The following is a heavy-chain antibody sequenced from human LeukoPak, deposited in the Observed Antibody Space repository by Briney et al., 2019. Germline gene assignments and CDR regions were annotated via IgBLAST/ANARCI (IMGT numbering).Heavy chain of an antibody. D-gene: IGHD3-3*01. CDR2: IRYDGSNK. V-gene: IGHV3-30*02. CDR3: ARNYDFWSGYAEGYFDY. Sequence: GGSLRLSCAASGFTFSSYGMHWVRQAPGKGLEWVAFIRYDGSNKYYADSVKGRFTISRDNSKNTLYLQMNSLRAEDTAVYYCARNYDFWSGYAEGYFDYWGQGTLVTVSS. CDR1: GFTFSSYG. J-gene: IGHJ4*02.